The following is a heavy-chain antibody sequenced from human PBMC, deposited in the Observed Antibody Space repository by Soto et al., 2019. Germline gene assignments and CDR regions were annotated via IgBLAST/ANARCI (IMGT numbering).Heavy chain of an antibody. CDR1: EFTVSRNY. Sequence: EVQLVESGGGLIQPGGSLRLSCAASEFTVSRNYMSWVRQAPGKGLEWVSLIYSGGSIYYADSVKGRFTISRDNSKNTLYLQMNSLTAEDTAVYYCARSGQSGDQTGDPYWYFDLWGRGTLVTVSS. V-gene: IGHV3-53*01. D-gene: IGHD7-27*01. J-gene: IGHJ2*01. CDR3: ARSGQSGDQTGDPYWYFDL. CDR2: IYSGGSI.